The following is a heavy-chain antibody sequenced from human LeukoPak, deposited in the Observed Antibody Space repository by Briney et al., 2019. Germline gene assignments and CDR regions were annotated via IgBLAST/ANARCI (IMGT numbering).Heavy chain of an antibody. J-gene: IGHJ6*03. CDR3: ARLGAVPVDRNHYYMDV. CDR1: GFTFSSYW. Sequence: GGSLRLSCAASGFTFSSYWMSWVRQAPGKGLGWVASIKQDGSEKYYVDSVKGRFTISRDNAKNSLYLQMNSLRAEDTAVFYCARLGAVPVDRNHYYMDVWGKGTTVTVSS. V-gene: IGHV3-7*01. D-gene: IGHD2-2*01. CDR2: IKQDGSEK.